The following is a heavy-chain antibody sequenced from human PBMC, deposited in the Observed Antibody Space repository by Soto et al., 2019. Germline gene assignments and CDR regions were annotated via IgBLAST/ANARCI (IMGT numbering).Heavy chain of an antibody. J-gene: IGHJ5*02. Sequence: QVQLQESGPGLVKPSQTLSLTCTVSGGSISSGGYYWSWIRQHPGKGLEWIGYIYYSGSTCYNPSLKSRVTISVDTSKNQFSLKLSSVTAADTAVYYCAREAGPPALKGFDPWGQGTLVTVSS. V-gene: IGHV4-31*03. CDR1: GGSISSGGYY. CDR2: IYYSGST. CDR3: AREAGPPALKGFDP.